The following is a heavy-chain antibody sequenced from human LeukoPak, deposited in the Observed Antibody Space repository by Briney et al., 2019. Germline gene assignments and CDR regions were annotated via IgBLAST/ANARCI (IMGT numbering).Heavy chain of an antibody. CDR1: GFTFSTYN. Sequence: SGGSLRLSCAASGFTFSTYNMNWVRQAPGKGLEWVSSISSSSNYIYYADSVKGRFTISRDNAKNSLYLQMNSLRAEDTDVYYCARGVGASAPDAFDIWGQGTMVTVSS. J-gene: IGHJ3*02. CDR3: ARGVGASAPDAFDI. V-gene: IGHV3-21*01. D-gene: IGHD1-26*01. CDR2: ISSSSNYI.